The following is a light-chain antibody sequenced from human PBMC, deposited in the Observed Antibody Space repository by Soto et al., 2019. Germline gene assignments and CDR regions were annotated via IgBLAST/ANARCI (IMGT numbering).Light chain of an antibody. J-gene: IGKJ2*01. CDR3: QQYGGSPPYT. Sequence: EIVLTQSPGTLSLSPGERASLSCRASQSVRNNYLAWYQQKPGQPPRLLIFGSFTRATGIPDRFSGSGSGTDFTLTISRLEPEDFAVYFCQQYGGSPPYTFGQGTKVEIK. V-gene: IGKV3-20*01. CDR1: QSVRNNY. CDR2: GSF.